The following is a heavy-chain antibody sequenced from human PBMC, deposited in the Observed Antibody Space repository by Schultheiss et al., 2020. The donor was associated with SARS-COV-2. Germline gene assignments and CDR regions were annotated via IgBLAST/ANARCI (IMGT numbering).Heavy chain of an antibody. J-gene: IGHJ6*02. CDR3: ARVVYSSSWYDYYYYYGMDV. D-gene: IGHD6-13*01. CDR1: GITVSRNY. CDR2: VYSSGST. V-gene: IGHV3-53*01. Sequence: GESLKISCAASGITVSRNYMSWVRQAPGKGLEWVSVVYSSGSTYYADSVKGRFTISRDNSKNTLYLQMNSLRAEDTAVYYCARVVYSSSWYDYYYYYGMDVWGQGTAVTV.